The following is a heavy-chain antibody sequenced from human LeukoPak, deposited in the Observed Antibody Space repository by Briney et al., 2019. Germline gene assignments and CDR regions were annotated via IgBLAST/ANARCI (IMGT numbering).Heavy chain of an antibody. CDR1: GFTFSSYA. D-gene: IGHD6-25*01. CDR2: ISGSGGSK. Sequence: GGSLRLSCAASGFTFSSYAMSWVRQAPGKGLEWVSAISGSGGSKYDADSVKGRVTISRDNSKNTLYLQMNSLRAEDTAVYYCAKVISGADTGSYYYFDYWGQGTLVTVSS. J-gene: IGHJ4*02. CDR3: AKVISGADTGSYYYFDY. V-gene: IGHV3-23*01.